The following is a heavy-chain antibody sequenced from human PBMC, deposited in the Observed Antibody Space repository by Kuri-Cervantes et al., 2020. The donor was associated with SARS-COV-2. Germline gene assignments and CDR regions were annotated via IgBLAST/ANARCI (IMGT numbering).Heavy chain of an antibody. D-gene: IGHD3-3*01. V-gene: IGHV1-2*02. CDR1: GYTFTGYY. J-gene: IGHJ4*02. Sequence: ASVKVSCKASGYTFTGYYMHWVRQAPGRGLEWMGWINPNSGGTNYAQKFQGRVTMTKDTSISTAYMELSRLGSDDTAVYYCARGPYYDFWSGYYGFYFDYWGQGTLVTVSS. CDR3: ARGPYYDFWSGYYGFYFDY. CDR2: INPNSGGT.